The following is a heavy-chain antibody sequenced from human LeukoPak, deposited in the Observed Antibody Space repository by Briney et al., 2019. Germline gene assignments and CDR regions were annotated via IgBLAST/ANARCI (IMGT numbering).Heavy chain of an antibody. CDR2: IYSGDSDT. D-gene: IGHD3-10*01. CDR3: ASFLRGYFDY. Sequence: GESLKISCKGSGYSFTNYWIAWVRQMPGKGLECMGIIYSGDSDTRYSPSFQGQVTISADKSISTAYLQWSSLKASDTAMYYCASFLRGYFDYWGQGTLVTVSS. CDR1: GYSFTNYW. V-gene: IGHV5-51*01. J-gene: IGHJ4*02.